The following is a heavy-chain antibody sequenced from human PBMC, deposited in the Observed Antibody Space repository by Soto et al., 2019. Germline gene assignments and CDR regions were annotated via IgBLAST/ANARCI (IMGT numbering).Heavy chain of an antibody. CDR3: ARQDYYYYVDV. Sequence: SETLSLTCSVSGGSISSYYWSWIRQPPGKGLEWIGYIYYSGSTNYNPSLKSRLTISVDTSKNQFSLKLRSVTAADTAVYYCARQDYYYYVDVWGKGTTVTVSS. J-gene: IGHJ6*03. CDR2: IYYSGST. V-gene: IGHV4-59*08. CDR1: GGSISSYY.